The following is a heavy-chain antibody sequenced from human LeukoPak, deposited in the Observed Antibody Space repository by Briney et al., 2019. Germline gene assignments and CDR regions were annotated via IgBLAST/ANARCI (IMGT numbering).Heavy chain of an antibody. Sequence: SETLSLTCTVSGGSISSYYWSWIRQPPGKGLEWIGYIYYSGSTNYNPSLKSRVNISVDTSKNQFSLKLSSVTAADTAVYYCARDLYYDSSGYYYNWFDHWGQGTLVTVSS. V-gene: IGHV4-59*01. D-gene: IGHD3-22*01. CDR1: GGSISSYY. J-gene: IGHJ5*02. CDR3: ARDLYYDSSGYYYNWFDH. CDR2: IYYSGST.